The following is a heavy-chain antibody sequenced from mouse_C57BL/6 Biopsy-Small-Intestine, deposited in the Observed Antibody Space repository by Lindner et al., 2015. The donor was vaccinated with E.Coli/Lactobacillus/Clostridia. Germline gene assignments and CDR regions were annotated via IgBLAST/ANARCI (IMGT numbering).Heavy chain of an antibody. CDR2: IYPGSGNT. V-gene: IGHV1-81*01. D-gene: IGHD1-1*01. CDR1: DNTFTSYG. CDR3: ASGRLYYYGNNYGGDFDY. J-gene: IGHJ2*01. Sequence: VQLQESGAELARPGASVKLSCKASDNTFTSYGISWVKQRTGQGLEWIGEIYPGSGNTYYNEKFKGKATLTADKSSSTAYMELRSLTSEDSAIYFCASGRLYYYGNNYGGDFDYWGQGTTLTVSS.